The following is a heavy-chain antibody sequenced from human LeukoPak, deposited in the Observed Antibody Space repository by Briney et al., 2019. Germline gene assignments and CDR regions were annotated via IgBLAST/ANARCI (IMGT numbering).Heavy chain of an antibody. D-gene: IGHD3-3*01. Sequence: SETLSLTCAVYGGSFSGYYWNWIRQPPGKGLEWIGEINHSGSTNYNPSLKSRVTISVDTSKNQFSLKLSSVTAADTAVYYCARDYYDSWALDIWGQGTMVTVSS. CDR2: INHSGST. V-gene: IGHV4-34*01. CDR1: GGSFSGYY. J-gene: IGHJ3*02. CDR3: ARDYYDSWALDI.